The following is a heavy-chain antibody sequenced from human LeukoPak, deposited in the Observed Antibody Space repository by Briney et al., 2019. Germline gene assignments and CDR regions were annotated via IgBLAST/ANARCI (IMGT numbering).Heavy chain of an antibody. CDR2: ISSSSSYI. V-gene: IGHV3-21*01. CDR3: ARKGWYANDAFDI. J-gene: IGHJ3*02. CDR1: GFTFSSYS. D-gene: IGHD6-19*01. Sequence: GGSLRLSCAASGFTFSSYSMNWVRQAPGKGLEWVSSISSSSSYIYYADSVKGRFTISRDNAKNSLYLQMNSLGAEDTAVYYCARKGWYANDAFDIWGQGTMVTVSS.